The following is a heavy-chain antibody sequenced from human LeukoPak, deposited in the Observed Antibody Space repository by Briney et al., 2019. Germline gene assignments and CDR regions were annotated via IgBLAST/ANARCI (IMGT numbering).Heavy chain of an antibody. CDR2: IYPGNSDI. J-gene: IGHJ4*02. V-gene: IGHV5-51*01. CDR1: GYSFTSNW. Sequence: GESLKISCKVSGYSFTSNWIGWVRQMPGKGLEWMGVIYPGNSDITYSPSFQGQVTISADKSVSTAYLHWSSLKASDTAIYYCARHLSSITSCPNYWGQGTLVTVSS. D-gene: IGHD2-2*01. CDR3: ARHLSSITSCPNY.